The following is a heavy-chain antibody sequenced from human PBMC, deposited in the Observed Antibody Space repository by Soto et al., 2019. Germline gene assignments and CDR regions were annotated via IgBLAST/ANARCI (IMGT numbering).Heavy chain of an antibody. CDR1: GFTFSSYA. J-gene: IGHJ4*02. Sequence: GGSLRLSCAASGFTFSSYAMSWVRQAPGKGLEWVSAISGSGTGTYYADSVKGRFTISRDNSKNTLYLQMNSLRAEDTAVYYCAKNSENFGDSKWDSWGQGTLVTVSS. D-gene: IGHD4-17*01. V-gene: IGHV3-23*01. CDR2: ISGSGTGT. CDR3: AKNSENFGDSKWDS.